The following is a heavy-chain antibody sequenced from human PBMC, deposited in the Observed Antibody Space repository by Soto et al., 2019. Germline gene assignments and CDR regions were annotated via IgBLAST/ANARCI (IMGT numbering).Heavy chain of an antibody. Sequence: QMHLVESGGGVVQPGRSLTLSCVASGFTFTSYGIHWVRQAPGKGLEWVAVIWYDGSNKYYGGSVKGRFSISRDNSKNTVYLQMNSLRAADTAVYYCARDRRFLEWLDYWGQGTLVSFSS. D-gene: IGHD3-3*01. CDR2: IWYDGSNK. V-gene: IGHV3-33*01. CDR1: GFTFTSYG. CDR3: ARDRRFLEWLDY. J-gene: IGHJ4*02.